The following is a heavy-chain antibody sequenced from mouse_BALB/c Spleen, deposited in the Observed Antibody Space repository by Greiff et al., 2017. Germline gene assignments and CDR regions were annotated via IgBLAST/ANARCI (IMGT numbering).Heavy chain of an antibody. Sequence: QVPLKESGPGILQPSQTLSLTWSFSGFSLSTYGIGVGWIRQPSGKGLEWLAHIWWNDNKNYNTAPKSRLTIPKDTSNNQVFLKIASEDTADTATYYWARIAGDMDNWGQGVTLADSA. CDR1: GFSLSTYGIG. CDR2: IWWNDNK. V-gene: IGHV8-11*01. CDR3: ARIAGDMDN. J-gene: IGHJ2*01.